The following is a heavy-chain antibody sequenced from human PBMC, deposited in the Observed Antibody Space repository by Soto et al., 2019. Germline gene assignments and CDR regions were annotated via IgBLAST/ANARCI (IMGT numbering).Heavy chain of an antibody. CDR2: INAGNGDT. J-gene: IGHJ4*02. D-gene: IGHD1-1*01. V-gene: IGHV1-3*01. CDR1: RYSFTTYA. Sequence: ASLKISCKASRYSFTTYALHWVRQAPGQRLEWMGWINAGNGDTKYSEKFQGRVTITRDTSANTAYMELSSLRSEDTSVYYCARDPGTGAALREYHFDYWGQGTLVTVS. CDR3: ARDPGTGAALREYHFDY.